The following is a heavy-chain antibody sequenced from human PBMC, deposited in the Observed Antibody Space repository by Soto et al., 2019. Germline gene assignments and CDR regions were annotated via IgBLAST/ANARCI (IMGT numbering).Heavy chain of an antibody. J-gene: IGHJ3*02. CDR2: IIPMLDIA. V-gene: IGHV1-69*02. D-gene: IGHD6-13*01. CDR3: TLGSWSAEVFDI. CDR1: GGSFSMYT. Sequence: VLLMQSGVEVKKAGSSVKVACKAAGGSFSMYTVFWVRQAPGQGLEWMERIIPMLDIANYAQNFQGRVTFNADKSTDTVYMEMISLRSDDTAIYYFTLGSWSAEVFDIWGQGTLVTVSS.